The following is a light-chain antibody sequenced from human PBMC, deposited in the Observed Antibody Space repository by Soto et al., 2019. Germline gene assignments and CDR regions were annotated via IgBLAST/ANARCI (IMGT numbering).Light chain of an antibody. CDR1: QSISSY. V-gene: IGKV3-11*01. CDR3: QQRSKWPLT. CDR2: DAS. J-gene: IGKJ4*01. Sequence: EIVLTQAPTTLSLSPGERATLSCRASQSISSYLAWYQHKPGQAPRLLIYDASNRATGIPARFSGSGSGTDFTLTISSLEPEDFAVYYCQQRSKWPLTFGGGTKVDIK.